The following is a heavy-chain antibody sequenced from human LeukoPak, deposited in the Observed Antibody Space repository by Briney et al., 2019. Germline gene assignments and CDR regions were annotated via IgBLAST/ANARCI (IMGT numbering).Heavy chain of an antibody. D-gene: IGHD6-19*01. CDR2: IKEDGRDI. CDR3: VRGSGWFFGL. J-gene: IGHJ4*02. V-gene: IGHV3-7*01. CDR1: PFSISYDW. Sequence: GGSLRLSCAASPFSISYDWTHWVRQAPGKGLEWVASIKEDGRDIHYLDSVKGRFSISRDNAKNSLYLEMNTLRAEDTAVYYCVRGSGWFFGLWGQGSLVTVSS.